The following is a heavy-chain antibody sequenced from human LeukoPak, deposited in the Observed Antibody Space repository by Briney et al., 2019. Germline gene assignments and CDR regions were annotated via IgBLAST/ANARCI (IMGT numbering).Heavy chain of an antibody. Sequence: GGSLRLSCAASGFTSSSYAMSWVRQAPGKGLEWVSYISSSGSTIYYADSVKGRFTISRDNAKNSLYLQMNSLRAEDTAVYYCAELGITMIGGVWGKGTTVTISS. CDR1: GFTSSSYA. CDR3: AELGITMIGGV. CDR2: ISSSGSTI. D-gene: IGHD3-10*02. V-gene: IGHV3-48*03. J-gene: IGHJ6*04.